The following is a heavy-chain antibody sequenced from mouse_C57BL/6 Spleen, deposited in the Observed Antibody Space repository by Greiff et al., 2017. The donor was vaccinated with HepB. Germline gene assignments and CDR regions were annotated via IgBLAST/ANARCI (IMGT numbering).Heavy chain of an antibody. CDR3: ARGVYYDYLDY. CDR2: ISYDGSN. J-gene: IGHJ2*01. Sequence: EVQRVESGPGLVKPSQSLSLTCSVTGYSITSGYYWNWIRQFPGNKLEWMGYISYDGSNNYNPSLKNRISITRDTSKNQFFLKLNSVTTEDTATYYCARGVYYDYLDYWGQGTTLTVSS. D-gene: IGHD2-4*01. V-gene: IGHV3-6*01. CDR1: GYSITSGYY.